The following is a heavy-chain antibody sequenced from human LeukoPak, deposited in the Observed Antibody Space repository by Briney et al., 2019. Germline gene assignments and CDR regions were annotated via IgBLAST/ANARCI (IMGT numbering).Heavy chain of an antibody. CDR1: GFIFSSYA. CDR3: AKGGCSSWYPFDY. V-gene: IGHV3-23*01. CDR2: ISRSGSST. Sequence: RGSLRLSCTVSGFIFSSYAMSWVRQAPGKELGWVSTISRSGSSTYYADSVKGRFTISRDNSVNTPYMQMNSLRAGDTAVYYGAKGGCSSWYPFDYWGQGALVTVSA. D-gene: IGHD6-13*01. J-gene: IGHJ4*02.